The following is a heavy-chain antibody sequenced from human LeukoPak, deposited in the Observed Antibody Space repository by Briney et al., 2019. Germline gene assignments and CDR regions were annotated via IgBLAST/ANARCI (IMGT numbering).Heavy chain of an antibody. CDR1: GGSISSGSYY. V-gene: IGHV4-61*02. Sequence: PSETLSLTCTVSGGSISSGSYYWSWIRQPVGKGLEWIGRIYTSGSTNYNPSLKSRVTISVDTSKNQFSLKLSSVTAADTAVCYCAREGNSVYYYGSGSFDYWGQGTLVTVSS. CDR3: AREGNSVYYYGSGSFDY. CDR2: IYTSGST. J-gene: IGHJ4*02. D-gene: IGHD3-10*01.